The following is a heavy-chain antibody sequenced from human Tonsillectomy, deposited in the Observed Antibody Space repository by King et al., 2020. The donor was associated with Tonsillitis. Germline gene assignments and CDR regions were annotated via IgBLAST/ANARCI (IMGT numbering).Heavy chain of an antibody. J-gene: IGHJ4*02. V-gene: IGHV1-46*01. CDR2: INPSGGST. CDR1: GYTFTSYY. CDR3: ARDIGGDRVIHDYGDYGLGGGLDY. D-gene: IGHD4-17*01. Sequence: VQLVESGAEVKKPGASVKVSCKASGYTFTSYYMHWVRQAPGQGLEWMGIINPSGGSTSYAQKFQGRVTMTRDTSTSTVYMELSSLRSEDTAVYYCARDIGGDRVIHDYGDYGLGGGLDYWGQGTLVTVSS.